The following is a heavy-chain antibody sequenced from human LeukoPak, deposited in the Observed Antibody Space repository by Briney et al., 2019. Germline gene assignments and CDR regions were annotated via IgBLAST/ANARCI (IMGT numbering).Heavy chain of an antibody. V-gene: IGHV4-39*01. D-gene: IGHD2-15*01. J-gene: IGHJ3*02. CDR2: IYYSGST. Sequence: SSYGMHWIRQPPGKGLEWIGSIYYSGSTYYNPSLKSRITISVDTSKNQFSLKLSSVTAADTAVYYCARHSRGVTSGPAFDIWGQGTMVTVSS. CDR3: ARHSRGVTSGPAFDI. CDR1: SSYG.